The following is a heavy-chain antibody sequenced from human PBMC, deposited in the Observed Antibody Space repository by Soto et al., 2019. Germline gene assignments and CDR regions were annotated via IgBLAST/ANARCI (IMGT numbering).Heavy chain of an antibody. CDR3: AKDPPRTVVRVAARPTVYNWFDP. Sequence: GGSLRLSCAASGFPFSSYAMSWGRQAPGKGLEWVSAISGSGGSTYYADSVKGRSTISRDNSKNTLYLQMNSLRAEDTAVYYCAKDPPRTVVRVAARPTVYNWFDPWGQGTLVTVSS. CDR1: GFPFSSYA. D-gene: IGHD2-15*01. CDR2: ISGSGGST. V-gene: IGHV3-23*01. J-gene: IGHJ5*02.